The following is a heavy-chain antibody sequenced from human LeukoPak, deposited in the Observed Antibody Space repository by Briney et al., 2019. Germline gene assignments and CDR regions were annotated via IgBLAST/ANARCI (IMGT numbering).Heavy chain of an antibody. D-gene: IGHD3-16*01. J-gene: IGHJ6*03. V-gene: IGHV4-61*01. CDR2: VYYSGST. CDR3: ARETSQKGAHYMDV. Sequence: SETLSLTCTVSGYSISSGYYWGWIRQPPGKGLEWIGYVYYSGSTNYNPSLKSRVTISVDTSKNQFSLKLSSVTAADTAVYYCARETSQKGAHYMDVWGKGTTVTISS. CDR1: GYSISSGYY.